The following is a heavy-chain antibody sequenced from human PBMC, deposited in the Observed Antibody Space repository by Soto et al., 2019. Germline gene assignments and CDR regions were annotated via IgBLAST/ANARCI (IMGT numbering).Heavy chain of an antibody. J-gene: IGHJ6*02. Sequence: VQLVESGGGVVQPGRSLRLSCAASGVTFSSYGMHWVRQAPGKGLEWVAVISYDGSNKYYADSVKGRFTISRDNSKNTLYLQMNSLRAEDTAVYYCARQRDSGSHYDYYGMDVWGQGTTVTVSS. CDR2: ISYDGSNK. D-gene: IGHD3-10*01. V-gene: IGHV3-30*03. CDR3: ARQRDSGSHYDYYGMDV. CDR1: GVTFSSYG.